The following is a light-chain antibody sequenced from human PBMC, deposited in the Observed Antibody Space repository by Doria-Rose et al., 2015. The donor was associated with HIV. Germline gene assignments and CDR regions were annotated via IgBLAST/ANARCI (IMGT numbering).Light chain of an antibody. V-gene: IGKV1-39*01. CDR2: AAS. Sequence: DIQMTQSPSSLSASVGDRVTITCRASQSTGSFLNWYQQKPGKAPKLLIYAASSLQTGVQSRVSGSGSGTDFTLTISSRQPEDFATYFCQQSYSTPLTLGGGTKVEIK. CDR3: QQSYSTPLT. CDR1: QSTGSF. J-gene: IGKJ4*01.